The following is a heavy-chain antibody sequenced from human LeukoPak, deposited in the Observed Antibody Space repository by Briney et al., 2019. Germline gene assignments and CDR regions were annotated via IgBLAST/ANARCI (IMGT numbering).Heavy chain of an antibody. D-gene: IGHD2-15*01. J-gene: IGHJ5*02. Sequence: PGGSLRLSCAASGFTISDSAVHWVRQASGKGLQWVGRIKNKANNYATAYAASVKGRFAISRDDSKNTAYLQMNNLKAEDTAMYYCSTLRGGSFSFDPWGQGTLVTVSS. CDR3: STLRGGSFSFDP. V-gene: IGHV3-73*01. CDR2: IKNKANNYAT. CDR1: GFTISDSA.